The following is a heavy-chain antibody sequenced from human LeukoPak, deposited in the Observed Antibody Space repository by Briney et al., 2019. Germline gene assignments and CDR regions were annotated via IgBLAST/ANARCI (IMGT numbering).Heavy chain of an antibody. Sequence: GGSLRLSCAASGFTFSSYAMSWIRQAPGKGLEWVSYISSSGSTIYYADSVKGRFTISRDNAKNSLYLQMNSLRAEDTAVYYCARDQGGYDSSGYSFDYWGQGTLVTVSS. D-gene: IGHD3-22*01. CDR3: ARDQGGYDSSGYSFDY. V-gene: IGHV3-11*04. CDR2: ISSSGSTI. CDR1: GFTFSSYA. J-gene: IGHJ4*02.